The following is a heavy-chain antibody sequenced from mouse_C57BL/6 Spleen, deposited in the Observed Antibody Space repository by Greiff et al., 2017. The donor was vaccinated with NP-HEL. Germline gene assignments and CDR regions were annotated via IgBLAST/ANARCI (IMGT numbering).Heavy chain of an antibody. CDR3: ARYREYDYAMDY. J-gene: IGHJ4*01. V-gene: IGHV7-3*01. CDR2: IRNKANGYTT. D-gene: IGHD5-1*01. CDR1: GFTFTDYY. Sequence: EVKVVESGGGLVQPGGSLSLSCAASGFTFTDYYMSWVRQSPGKALEWLGFIRNKANGYTTEYSASVKGRFTISRDNSQSILYLQMNALRAEDSATYYCARYREYDYAMDYWGHGTSVTVSS.